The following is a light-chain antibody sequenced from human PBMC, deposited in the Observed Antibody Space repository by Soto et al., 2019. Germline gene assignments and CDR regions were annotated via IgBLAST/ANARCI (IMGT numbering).Light chain of an antibody. CDR1: QSVSSSY. Sequence: IVLTQSPGTLSLSPGERATLSCRASQSVSSSYLAWYQQKPGQAPRLLIYAVSSRATGIPDRFSGSGSGTDFTLTISRLEPEDFAVYYCQQYVSSPLTFGGGTKVDIK. V-gene: IGKV3-20*01. CDR2: AVS. J-gene: IGKJ4*01. CDR3: QQYVSSPLT.